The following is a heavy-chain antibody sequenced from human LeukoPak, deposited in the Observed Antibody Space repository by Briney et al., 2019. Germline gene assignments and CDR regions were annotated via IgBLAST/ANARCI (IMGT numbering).Heavy chain of an antibody. CDR3: ARGDSSIAVTGTAFDY. V-gene: IGHV6-1*01. CDR1: GDSVSSNNAA. CDR2: TYYRSKWFN. Sequence: SQTLSLTCDISGDSVSSNNAAWNWMRQSPSRGLEWLGRTYYRSKWFNDYAVSVDSRISITPVTSKNQFSLQLNSVTPEDTAVYYCARGDSSIAVTGTAFDYWGQGTLVTVSS. D-gene: IGHD6-19*01. J-gene: IGHJ4*02.